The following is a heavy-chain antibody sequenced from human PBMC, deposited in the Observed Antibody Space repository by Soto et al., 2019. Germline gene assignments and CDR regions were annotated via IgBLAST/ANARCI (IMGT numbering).Heavy chain of an antibody. D-gene: IGHD6-6*01. Sequence: GESLKISFKASGFTFSSYSLGWVRHMPGKGLQWMGNIFSSDSSAKYSPSFVGQVTISVDRSINTAYLQWSSLKASDTAMCYCARRAGSSASGLYYRLDGWGQGNTVTDSS. CDR3: ARRAGSSASGLYYRLDG. J-gene: IGHJ6*02. V-gene: IGHV5-51*01. CDR2: IFSSDSSA. CDR1: GFTFSSYS.